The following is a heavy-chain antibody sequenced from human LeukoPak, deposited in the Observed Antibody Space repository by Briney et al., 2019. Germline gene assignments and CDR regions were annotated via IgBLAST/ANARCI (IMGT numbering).Heavy chain of an antibody. V-gene: IGHV4-4*07. J-gene: IGHJ4*02. CDR1: GGSISSYY. CDR2: IYTSGST. Sequence: PSETLSLTCTVSGGSISSYYWSWIRPPAGKGLEWIGRIYTSGSTNYNPSLKSRVTMSVDTSKNQFSLKLSSVTAADRAVYYCARDIGYSSSSSPYYWGQGTLVNVSS. D-gene: IGHD6-6*01. CDR3: ARDIGYSSSSSPYY.